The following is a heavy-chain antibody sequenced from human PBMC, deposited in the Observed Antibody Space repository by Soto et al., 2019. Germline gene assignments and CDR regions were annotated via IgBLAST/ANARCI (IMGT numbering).Heavy chain of an antibody. V-gene: IGHV4-4*02. Sequence: SETLSLTCDVSRYSVNNNNWWSWVRQSPGGGLEWIGELHHGGSTNYNPSLESRVTFSVDISKNQFFLKLSSVTAADTAVYYCTKNSAYALDYWGQGTLVTVSS. CDR1: RYSVNNNNW. CDR3: TKNSAYALDY. CDR2: LHHGGST. J-gene: IGHJ4*02. D-gene: IGHD5-12*01.